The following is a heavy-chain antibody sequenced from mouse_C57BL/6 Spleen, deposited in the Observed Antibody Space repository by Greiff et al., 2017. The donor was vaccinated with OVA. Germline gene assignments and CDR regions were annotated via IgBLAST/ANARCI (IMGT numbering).Heavy chain of an antibody. CDR3: ARKAGGLVLWYFDV. D-gene: IGHD1-1*02. J-gene: IGHJ1*03. CDR1: GYTFTDYN. CDR2: INPNNGGT. Sequence: EVQLQQSGPELVKPGASVKIPCKASGYTFTDYNMDWVKQSHGKSLEWIGDINPNNGGTIYNQKFKGKATLTVDKSSSTAYMELRSLTSEDTAVYYCARKAGGLVLWYFDVWGTGTTVTVSS. V-gene: IGHV1-18*01.